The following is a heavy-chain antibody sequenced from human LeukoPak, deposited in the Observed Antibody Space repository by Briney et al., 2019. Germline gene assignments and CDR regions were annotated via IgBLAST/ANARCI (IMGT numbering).Heavy chain of an antibody. V-gene: IGHV1-2*04. J-gene: IGHJ5*02. D-gene: IGHD6-19*01. CDR1: GYTFTGYY. CDR3: ARERANSSGWDEGWFDP. Sequence: ASVKVSCKASGYTFTGYYMHWVRQAPRQGLEWMGWINPNSGGTNYAQKFQGWVTMTGDTSISTAYMELSRLRSDDTAVYYCARERANSSGWDEGWFDPWGQGTLVTVSS. CDR2: INPNSGGT.